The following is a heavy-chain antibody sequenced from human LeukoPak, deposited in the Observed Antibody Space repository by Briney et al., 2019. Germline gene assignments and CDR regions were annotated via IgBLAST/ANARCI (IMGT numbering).Heavy chain of an antibody. CDR3: ARMGYCSSTSCYQGYFDY. CDR1: GYTFTGYY. CDR2: INPNGGGT. J-gene: IGHJ4*02. D-gene: IGHD2-2*01. V-gene: IGHV1-2*02. Sequence: ASVKVSCKASGYTFTGYYMHWVRQAPGQGLEWMGWINPNGGGTNYAQKFQGRVTMTRDTSISTAYMELSRLRSDDTAVYYCARMGYCSSTSCYQGYFDYWGQGTLVTVSS.